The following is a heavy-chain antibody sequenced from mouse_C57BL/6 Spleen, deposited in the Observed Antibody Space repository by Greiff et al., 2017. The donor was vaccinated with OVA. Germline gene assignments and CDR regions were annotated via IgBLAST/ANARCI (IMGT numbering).Heavy chain of an antibody. Sequence: EVMLVESGGGLVKPGGSLKLSCAASGFTFSDYGMHWVRQAPEKGLEWVAYISSGSSTIYYADTVKGRFTISRDNAKNTLFLQMTSLRSEDTAMYYCARPIYYDYDDWFAYWGQGTLVTVSA. CDR2: ISSGSSTI. V-gene: IGHV5-17*01. J-gene: IGHJ3*01. CDR1: GFTFSDYG. CDR3: ARPIYYDYDDWFAY. D-gene: IGHD2-4*01.